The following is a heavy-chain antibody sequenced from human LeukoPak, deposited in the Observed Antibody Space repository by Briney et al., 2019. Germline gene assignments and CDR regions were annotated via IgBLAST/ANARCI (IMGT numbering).Heavy chain of an antibody. CDR3: AILSWDGRGSFY. CDR2: IRSGGENT. V-gene: IGHV3-23*01. CDR1: GFTFSTYS. Sequence: GSLRLSCAASGFTFSTYSMSWVHQAPGKGLEWVSAIRSGGENTYYADSVRGRFTISGDNSRGTLSLQMNSLRAEDTAVYFCAILSWDGRGSFYWGQGTLVTVSS. D-gene: IGHD2/OR15-2a*01. J-gene: IGHJ4*02.